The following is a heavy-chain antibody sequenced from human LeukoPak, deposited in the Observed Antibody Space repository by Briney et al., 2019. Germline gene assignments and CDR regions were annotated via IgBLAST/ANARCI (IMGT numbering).Heavy chain of an antibody. Sequence: PGGSLRLSCAASGFTFSSYAMHRVRQAPGKGLEWVTVISYDGSNTYYTDSVKGRFTISRDNSKNTLYLQMNSLRAEDTAVYYCARVRSGWYDAFDIWGQGTMVTVPS. CDR2: ISYDGSNT. J-gene: IGHJ3*02. V-gene: IGHV3-30*04. D-gene: IGHD6-19*01. CDR1: GFTFSSYA. CDR3: ARVRSGWYDAFDI.